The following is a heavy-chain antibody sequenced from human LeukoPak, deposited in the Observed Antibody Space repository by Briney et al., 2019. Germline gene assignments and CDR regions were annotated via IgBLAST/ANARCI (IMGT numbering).Heavy chain of an antibody. CDR2: IYTSGST. Sequence: SETLSPTCTVSGGSISSYYWSWIRQPPGQGLEWIGYIYTSGSTNYNPSLKSRVTISVDTSKNQFSLKLSSVTAADTAVYYCARLNSSSSALLDYWGQGTLVTVSS. J-gene: IGHJ4*02. V-gene: IGHV4-4*09. CDR1: GGSISSYY. D-gene: IGHD6-6*01. CDR3: ARLNSSSSALLDY.